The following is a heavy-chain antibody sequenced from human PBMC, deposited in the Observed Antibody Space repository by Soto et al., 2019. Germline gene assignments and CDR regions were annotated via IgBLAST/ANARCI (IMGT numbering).Heavy chain of an antibody. J-gene: IGHJ2*01. CDR3: ARMSYFYDKWYFDL. D-gene: IGHD3-22*01. Sequence: PSETLSLTCTVAGASINNNDYYWSWIRQTPGKGLEWIGYVYYSGTTDYIPSLKSRLSMSIDKSQNQFTLKLNSVTAADTATYYCARMSYFYDKWYFDLWGRGTLVTVSS. V-gene: IGHV4-30-4*01. CDR2: VYYSGTT. CDR1: GASINNNDYY.